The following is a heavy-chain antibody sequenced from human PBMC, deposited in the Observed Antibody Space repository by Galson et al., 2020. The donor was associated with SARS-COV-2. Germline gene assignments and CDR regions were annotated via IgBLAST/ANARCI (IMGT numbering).Heavy chain of an antibody. CDR1: GYTFTSNG. CDR3: ARFSYRSGYPSFEY. D-gene: IGHD3-22*01. Sequence: ASVKDSCKASGYTFTSNGISWLRPAPGQGLDGMGWNTNYAQKFQGRVTMTTDTSTTTAYMELRGLRSDDRAVYYCARFSYRSGYPSFEYWGQGTLVTVSS. V-gene: IGHV1-18*01. CDR2: NT. J-gene: IGHJ4*02.